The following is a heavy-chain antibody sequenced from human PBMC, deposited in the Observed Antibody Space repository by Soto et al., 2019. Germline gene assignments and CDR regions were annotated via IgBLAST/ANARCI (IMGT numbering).Heavy chain of an antibody. J-gene: IGHJ4*02. CDR3: AKAGHGDYGYFDY. D-gene: IGHD4-17*01. CDR2: ISYDGSNK. V-gene: IGHV3-30*18. CDR1: GFTFSSYG. Sequence: PGGSLRLSCAASGFTFSSYGMHWVRQAPGKGLEWVAVISYDGSNKYYADSVKGRFTISRDNSKNTLYLQMNSLRAEDTAVYYCAKAGHGDYGYFDYWGQGTLVTVSS.